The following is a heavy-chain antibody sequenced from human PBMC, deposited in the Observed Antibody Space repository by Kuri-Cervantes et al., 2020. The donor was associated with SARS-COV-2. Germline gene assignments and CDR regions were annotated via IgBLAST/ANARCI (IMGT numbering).Heavy chain of an antibody. CDR2: INHSGGT. J-gene: IGHJ6*03. V-gene: IGHV4-34*01. Sequence: SETLSLTCGFYGGSFSGYYWTWIRQPPGKGLEWIGEINHSGGTNYNPSLRGRVTISADTSKNQFSLKLSSVTAADTAVYYCARNQVGGYYYYYMDVWGKGTTVTVSS. CDR1: GGSFSGYY. D-gene: IGHD1-26*01. CDR3: ARNQVGGYYYYYMDV.